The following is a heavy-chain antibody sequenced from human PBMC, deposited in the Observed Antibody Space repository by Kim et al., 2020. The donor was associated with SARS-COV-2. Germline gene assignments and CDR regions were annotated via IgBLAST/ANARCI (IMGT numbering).Heavy chain of an antibody. CDR3: ARGTSCSSTSCYADYYYGMDV. Sequence: SETLSLTCAVYGGSFSGYYWSWIRQPPGKGLEWIGEINHSGSTNYNPSLKSRVTISVDTSKNQFSLKLSSVTAADTAVYYCARGTSCSSTSCYADYYYGMDVWGQGTTVTVSS. V-gene: IGHV4-34*01. CDR1: GGSFSGYY. D-gene: IGHD2-2*01. CDR2: INHSGST. J-gene: IGHJ6*02.